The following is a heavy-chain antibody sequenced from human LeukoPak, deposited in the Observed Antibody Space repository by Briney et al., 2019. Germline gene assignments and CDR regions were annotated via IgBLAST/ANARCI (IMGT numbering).Heavy chain of an antibody. J-gene: IGHJ2*01. Sequence: GGSLRLSCAASGFTFSTYAMSWVRQAPGKGLEWVSAISSFTGNTHYAESVKGRFTISRDNSRNTLYLQMDALRAEGTAVYYCAKDASARPWYFDLWGRGTLVTVSS. CDR2: ISSFTGNT. V-gene: IGHV3-23*01. CDR1: GFTFSTYA. CDR3: AKDASARPWYFDL.